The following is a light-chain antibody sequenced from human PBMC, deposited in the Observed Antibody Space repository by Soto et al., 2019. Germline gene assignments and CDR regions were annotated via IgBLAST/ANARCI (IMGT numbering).Light chain of an antibody. CDR3: CSYAGSPYV. J-gene: IGLJ1*01. CDR2: EVS. Sequence: QSVLTQDASVSGSPGQSITISCTGTSSDIGTYDLVSWYQQHPGKAPKLMIYEVSKRPSGVSNRFSGSKSGNTASLTISGPQAEDEADYYCCSYAGSPYVFGTGTKVTVL. CDR1: SSDIGTYDL. V-gene: IGLV2-23*02.